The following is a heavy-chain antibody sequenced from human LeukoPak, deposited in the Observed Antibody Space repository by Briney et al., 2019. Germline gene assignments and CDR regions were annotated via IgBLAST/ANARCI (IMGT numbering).Heavy chain of an antibody. J-gene: IGHJ4*02. CDR1: GVTCSYCW. CDR2: MKNAGSEE. V-gene: IGHV3-7*01. Sequence: PGGTLRLSCAVSGVTCSYCWMSWVRQAPGKGQEGVACMKNAGSEEYNVDPVKGRFTISRTNARNSLFLTITRLRAQATAVYYCAARDTATTTAGYWGQGTLVTVSS. D-gene: IGHD5-18*01. CDR3: AARDTATTTAGY.